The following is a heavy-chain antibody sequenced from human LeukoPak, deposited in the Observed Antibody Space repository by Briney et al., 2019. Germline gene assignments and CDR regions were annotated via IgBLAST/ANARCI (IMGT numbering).Heavy chain of an antibody. CDR1: GLTFSHYP. J-gene: IGHJ4*02. CDR2: ISGDARSK. CDR3: VRDGDSSNWCFDY. V-gene: IGHV3-30*04. Sequence: GGSLRLSCAASGLTFSHYPMHWVRQAPGEGLEWVATISGDARSKYHGDSVKGRFSISRDNSENTLYLQMNSLKAEDTAVYFCVRDGDSSNWCFDYWGQGTLVTVSS. D-gene: IGHD6-13*01.